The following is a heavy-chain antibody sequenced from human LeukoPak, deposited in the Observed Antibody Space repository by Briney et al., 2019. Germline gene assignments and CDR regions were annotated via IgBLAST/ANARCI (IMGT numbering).Heavy chain of an antibody. V-gene: IGHV1-3*01. CDR3: ARDYLPYYYGSGSSLGWFDP. D-gene: IGHD3-10*01. Sequence: ASVKVSCKASGYTFTTYAMHWVRQAPGQRLEWMGWINAGNGNTKCSQKFQGRVTITRDTSASTAYMELSSLRSEDTAVYYCARDYLPYYYGSGSSLGWFDPWGQGTLVTVSS. CDR2: INAGNGNT. CDR1: GYTFTTYA. J-gene: IGHJ5*02.